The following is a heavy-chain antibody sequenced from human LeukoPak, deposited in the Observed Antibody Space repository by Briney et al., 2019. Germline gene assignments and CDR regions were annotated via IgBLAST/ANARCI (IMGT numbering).Heavy chain of an antibody. V-gene: IGHV4-39*07. D-gene: IGHD1-14*01. CDR1: GGPISSSSYY. J-gene: IGHJ4*02. CDR3: ARGNIIDY. CDR2: IYHSGST. Sequence: SETLSLTCTVSGGPISSSSYYWGWIRQPPGKGLEWIGSIYHSGSTYYNPSLKSRVTISVDTSKNQFSLKLSSVTAADTAVYYCARGNIIDYWGQGTLVTVSS.